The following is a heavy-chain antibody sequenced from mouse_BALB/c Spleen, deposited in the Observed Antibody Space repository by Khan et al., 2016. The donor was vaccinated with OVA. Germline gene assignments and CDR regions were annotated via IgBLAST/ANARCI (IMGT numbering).Heavy chain of an antibody. V-gene: IGHV1S41*01. CDR3: ARSNYYGTGLYVMDY. Sequence: DLVKPGASVKLSCKASGYTFTSYWINWIKQRPGQGLEWIGRIAPGSGSDYYREMFKGKATLTVDTSSSTAYIQVRSLSSEDSAVYFCARSNYYGTGLYVMDYWGQGTSVTVSS. J-gene: IGHJ4*01. D-gene: IGHD1-1*01. CDR1: GYTFTSYW. CDR2: IAPGSGSD.